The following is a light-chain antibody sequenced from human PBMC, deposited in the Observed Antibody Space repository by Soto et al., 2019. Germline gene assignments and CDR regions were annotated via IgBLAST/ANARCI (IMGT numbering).Light chain of an antibody. CDR3: SSYTSSSTLVV. CDR1: SSDVGSYNY. CDR2: EVS. J-gene: IGLJ2*01. V-gene: IGLV2-14*01. Sequence: QSALTQPASVSGSPGQSITISCTGTSSDVGSYNYVSWYQQHPGKVPKLMIYEVSNRPSGVSNRFSGSKSGNTASLTISGLQAEDEADYYCSSYTSSSTLVVFGGGTKLTVL.